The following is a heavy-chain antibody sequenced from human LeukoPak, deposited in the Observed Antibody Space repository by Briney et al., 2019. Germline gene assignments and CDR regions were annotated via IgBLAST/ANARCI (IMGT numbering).Heavy chain of an antibody. J-gene: IGHJ6*02. Sequence: ASVKVSCKASGYTFTSYGISWVRQAPGQGLEWMGWISAYNGNTNYAQKLQGRVTMTTDTSTSTAYMELRSLRSDDTAVYYCASQRYCSGGSCRNYYYYGMDVWGQGTTVTVSS. CDR2: ISAYNGNT. CDR1: GYTFTSYG. D-gene: IGHD2-15*01. CDR3: ASQRYCSGGSCRNYYYYGMDV. V-gene: IGHV1-18*01.